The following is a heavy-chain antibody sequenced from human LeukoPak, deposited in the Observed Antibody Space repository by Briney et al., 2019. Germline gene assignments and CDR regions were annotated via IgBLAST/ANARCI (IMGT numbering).Heavy chain of an antibody. V-gene: IGHV4-59*08. J-gene: IGHJ4*02. D-gene: IGHD3-22*01. CDR3: ARLSHYFDSSGYYYVRFFDY. CDR2: IYDSGST. CDR1: GGSISSYS. Sequence: SETLSLTCTVSGGSISSYSWSWIRQPPGRGLECIGYIYDSGSTNYNPSLKSRVAISVDKSKNQFSLKLSYVTAADTAVYYCARLSHYFDSSGYYYVRFFDYWGQGTLVTVSS.